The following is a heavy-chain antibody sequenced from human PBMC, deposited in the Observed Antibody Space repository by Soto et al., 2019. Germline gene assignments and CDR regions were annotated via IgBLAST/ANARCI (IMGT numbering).Heavy chain of an antibody. CDR1: VGSISSYY. CDR3: ARVAVCEGSYLFDY. J-gene: IGHJ4*02. Sequence: ETLSLACTVSVGSISSYYWSWMRQPPGKGLEWIGYIYYSGSTNYNPSLKSRVTISVDTSKNQFSLKLSSVTAADTAVYYCARVAVCEGSYLFDYWGQGTLVTVSS. V-gene: IGHV4-59*01. CDR2: IYYSGST. D-gene: IGHD1-26*01.